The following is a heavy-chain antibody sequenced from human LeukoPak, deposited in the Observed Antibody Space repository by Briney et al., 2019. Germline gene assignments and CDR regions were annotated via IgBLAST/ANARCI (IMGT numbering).Heavy chain of an antibody. J-gene: IGHJ4*02. CDR2: ISTYNGNT. CDR3: ARELHGDYLFDY. V-gene: IGHV1-18*01. Sequence: ASVKVSCKASGYTFINYGITWVRQAPGQGLEWMGWISTYNGNTKYPQKFQGRVTMTTDTSTSTAYMELTSLRSDDTAVYYCARELHGDYLFDYWGQGTLVTVSS. D-gene: IGHD4-17*01. CDR1: GYTFINYG.